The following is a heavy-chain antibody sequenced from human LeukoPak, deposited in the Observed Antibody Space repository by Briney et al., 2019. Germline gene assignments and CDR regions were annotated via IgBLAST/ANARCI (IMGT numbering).Heavy chain of an antibody. Sequence: GASVKVSCKASGYTFTSYDFSWVRQAPGQGLECMGCISPYNGNTKYAQKLQGRVTMTTDTSTSTAYMELRSLRSDDTAVYYCATSRCGSGSYYKAPEYWGQGTLVTVSS. CDR2: ISPYNGNT. CDR1: GYTFTSYD. V-gene: IGHV1-18*01. CDR3: ATSRCGSGSYYKAPEY. D-gene: IGHD3-10*01. J-gene: IGHJ4*02.